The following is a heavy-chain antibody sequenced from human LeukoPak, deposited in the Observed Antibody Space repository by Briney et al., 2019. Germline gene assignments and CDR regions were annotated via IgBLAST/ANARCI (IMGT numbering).Heavy chain of an antibody. CDR3: ARGFPPFGGVIVNYYYYYMDV. D-gene: IGHD3-16*02. J-gene: IGHJ6*03. CDR1: GGSFSGYY. CDR2: INHSGST. Sequence: SETLSLTCAVYGGSFSGYYWSWIRQPPGKGLEWIGEINHSGSTNYNPSLKSRVTISVDTSKNQFSLKLSSVTAADTAVYYCARGFPPFGGVIVNYYYYYMDVWGKGTTVTVSS. V-gene: IGHV4-34*01.